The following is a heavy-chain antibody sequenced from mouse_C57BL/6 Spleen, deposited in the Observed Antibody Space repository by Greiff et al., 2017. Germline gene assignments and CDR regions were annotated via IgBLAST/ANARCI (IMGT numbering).Heavy chain of an antibody. CDR2: IRLKSDNYAT. V-gene: IGHV6-3*01. CDR1: GFTFSNYW. J-gene: IGHJ1*03. CDR3: TNYGSSYWYFDV. Sequence: EVKLEESGGGLVQPGGSMKLSCVASGFTFSNYWMNWVRQSPEKGLEWVAQIRLKSDNYATHYAESVKGRFTISSDDSKSSVYLQMNNLRAEDTGIYYCTNYGSSYWYFDVWGTGTTVTVSS. D-gene: IGHD1-1*01.